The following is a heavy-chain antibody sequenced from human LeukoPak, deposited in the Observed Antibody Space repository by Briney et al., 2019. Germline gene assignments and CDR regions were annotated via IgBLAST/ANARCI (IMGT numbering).Heavy chain of an antibody. CDR3: ARSCRSSSSEGYYFDY. J-gene: IGHJ4*02. Sequence: GGSLRLSCAASGFTFSTYAMNWVRQAPGKGLEWVSGISAGGVSTYYADSVRGRFTISRDNAKNTLYLQMNSLRAEDTAVYYCARSCRSSSSEGYYFDYWGQGSLVTVSS. V-gene: IGHV3-23*01. CDR2: ISAGGVST. D-gene: IGHD6-6*01. CDR1: GFTFSTYA.